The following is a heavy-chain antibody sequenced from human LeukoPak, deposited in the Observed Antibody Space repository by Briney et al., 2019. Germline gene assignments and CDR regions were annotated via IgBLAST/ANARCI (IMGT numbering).Heavy chain of an antibody. CDR1: GFTFTNYA. CDR2: VSGSGDNT. CDR3: AKDINAYDSSGDDY. J-gene: IGHJ4*02. D-gene: IGHD3-22*01. Sequence: GGSLRLSCAVSGFTFTNYAVSWVRQAPGKGLEWVSAVSGSGDNTYYADSEKGRFTISRDNSKNTLYLQMNSLRAEDTAVYYCAKDINAYDSSGDDYWGPGTLVTVSS. V-gene: IGHV3-23*01.